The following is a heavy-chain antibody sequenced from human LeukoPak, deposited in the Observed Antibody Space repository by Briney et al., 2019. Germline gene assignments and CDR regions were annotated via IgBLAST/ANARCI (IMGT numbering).Heavy chain of an antibody. CDR1: GGTFSSYA. Sequence: ASVKVSCKASGGTFSSYAISWVRQAPGQGLEWMGWINPNTGGTNYAQKLQGRVTMTRDTSITTAYMELSRLTSDDTAVYYCASLGDFFGSGSYAPFDYWGQGSLVTVSS. CDR2: INPNTGGT. CDR3: ASLGDFFGSGSYAPFDY. D-gene: IGHD3-10*01. J-gene: IGHJ4*02. V-gene: IGHV1-2*02.